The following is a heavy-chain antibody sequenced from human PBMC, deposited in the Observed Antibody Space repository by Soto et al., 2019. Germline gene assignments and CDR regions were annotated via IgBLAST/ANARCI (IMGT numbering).Heavy chain of an antibody. Sequence: EVQLAESGGGMVQPGGSLRLSCVASGFTFRSYNMHWVRQAPGKGLEYVSSISSNGGTTYYGNSVKGRFTISRDNSKNTLYLQMGSLKAEDMAVYYCVRRVSGNYYYWGQGTLVTVSS. D-gene: IGHD1-7*01. V-gene: IGHV3-64*01. CDR3: VRRVSGNYYY. J-gene: IGHJ4*02. CDR2: ISSNGGTT. CDR1: GFTFRSYN.